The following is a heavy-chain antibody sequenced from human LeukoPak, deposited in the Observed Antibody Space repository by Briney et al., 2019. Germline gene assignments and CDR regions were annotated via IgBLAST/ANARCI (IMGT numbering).Heavy chain of an antibody. Sequence: KSSETLSLTCTVSGGSISSSSYYWGWIRQPPGKGLEWIGSIYYSGSTYYNPSLKSRVTISVDTSKNQFSLKLSSVTAADTAVYYCARLYGDRWVTYYYYYYYMDVWGKGTTVTISS. J-gene: IGHJ6*03. V-gene: IGHV4-39*01. D-gene: IGHD4-17*01. CDR2: IYYSGST. CDR1: GGSISSSSYY. CDR3: ARLYGDRWVTYYYYYYYMDV.